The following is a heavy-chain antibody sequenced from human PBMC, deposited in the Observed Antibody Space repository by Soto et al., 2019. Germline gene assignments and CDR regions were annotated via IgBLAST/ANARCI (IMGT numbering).Heavy chain of an antibody. J-gene: IGHJ4*02. Sequence: GGSLRLSCAASGFTFSSYAMSWVRQAPGKGLEWVSAISGSGGSTYYADSVKGRFTISRDNSKNTLYLQMNSLRAEDMAVYYCAKVYEWFGEFHRALENWGQGTLVTVSS. CDR1: GFTFSSYA. D-gene: IGHD3-10*01. CDR2: ISGSGGST. CDR3: AKVYEWFGEFHRALEN. V-gene: IGHV3-23*01.